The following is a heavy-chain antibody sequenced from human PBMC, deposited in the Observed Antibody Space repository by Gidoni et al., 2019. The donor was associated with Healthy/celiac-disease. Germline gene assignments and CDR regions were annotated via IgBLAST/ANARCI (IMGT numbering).Heavy chain of an antibody. CDR3: ARDRPYSSSWREYYGMDV. V-gene: IGHV1-18*01. CDR1: GSTFTSYG. J-gene: IGHJ6*02. CDR2: ISAYNGNT. D-gene: IGHD6-13*01. Sequence: QVQLVQSGAEVKKPGASVKVSCKASGSTFTSYGISWVRQAPGQGLEWRGWISAYNGNTNYAQKLQGRVTMTTDTSTSTAYMELRSRRSDDTAVYYCARDRPYSSSWREYYGMDVWGQGTTVTVSS.